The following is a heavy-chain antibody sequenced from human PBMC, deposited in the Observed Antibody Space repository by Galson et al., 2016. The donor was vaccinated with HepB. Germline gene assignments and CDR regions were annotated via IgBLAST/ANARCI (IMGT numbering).Heavy chain of an antibody. Sequence: SVKVSCKASGGTFSNNAFSWVRQAPGLGLEWMGGIIPIFGTADYAQTFKGRVTITADESTNTAYLEVSSLRSEDTAIYYCARGTQLRWTRDYSYYGMDVWGPGTTVTVSS. CDR1: GGTFSNNA. CDR2: IIPIFGTA. J-gene: IGHJ6*02. D-gene: IGHD4-23*01. V-gene: IGHV1-69*13. CDR3: ARGTQLRWTRDYSYYGMDV.